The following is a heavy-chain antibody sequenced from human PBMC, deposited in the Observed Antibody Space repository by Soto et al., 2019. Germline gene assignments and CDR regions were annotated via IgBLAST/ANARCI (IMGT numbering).Heavy chain of an antibody. CDR3: ASRDRGTSVDY. D-gene: IGHD1-7*01. J-gene: IGHJ4*02. CDR2: IYRTGST. CDR1: GGSFTSNNW. Sequence: QVQLQESGPGLVKPSGTLSLTCAVSGGSFTSNNWWTWVRQPPGQGLEWIGEIYRTGSTNYNPSLKSRVTISLDKSEHQFSLKVTSLTAADTAVYYCASRDRGTSVDYWGQGTLVTVSS. V-gene: IGHV4-4*02.